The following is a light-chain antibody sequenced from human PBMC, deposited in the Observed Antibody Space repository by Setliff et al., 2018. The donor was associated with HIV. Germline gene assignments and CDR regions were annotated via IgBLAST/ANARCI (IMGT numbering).Light chain of an antibody. V-gene: IGKV3-20*01. CDR1: RDVTDDF. CDR2: ETS. CDR3: QQYGSSPWT. Sequence: IVLTQSPGTLSLSPGEKGTLSCRASRDVTDDFLAWYQQKRGQAPRLLIYETSTRATGIPDRFSGSGSGTDFSLTISSLEPDDFAIYYCQQYGSSPWTVGQGTKVDIK. J-gene: IGKJ1*01.